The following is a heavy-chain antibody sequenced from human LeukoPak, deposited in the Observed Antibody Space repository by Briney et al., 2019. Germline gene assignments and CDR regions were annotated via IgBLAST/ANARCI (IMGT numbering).Heavy chain of an antibody. J-gene: IGHJ4*02. CDR1: GFTFSNAW. CDR3: TTCITIFGVVIPIPDY. V-gene: IGHV3-15*01. CDR2: IKSKTGGGTT. Sequence: GGSLRLPCAASGFTFSNAWMSWVRQAPGKGLEWVGRIKSKTGGGTTDYAAPVKGRFTISRDDSKNTLYLQMNSLKTEDTAVYYCTTCITIFGVVIPIPDYWGQGTLVTVSS. D-gene: IGHD3-3*01.